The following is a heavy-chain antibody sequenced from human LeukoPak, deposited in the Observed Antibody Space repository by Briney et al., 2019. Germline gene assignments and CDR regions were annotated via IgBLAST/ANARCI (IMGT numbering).Heavy chain of an antibody. D-gene: IGHD5-24*01. CDR1: GFTFSTYG. Sequence: GGSLRLSCAATGFTFSTYGMHWVRQAPGKGLEWVAVISYDGSNEYYADSVKGRFTISRDNAKNSLYLQMNSLRAEDTAIYYCTRVGYIDEGIDYWGQGTLVTVSS. CDR2: ISYDGSNE. CDR3: TRVGYIDEGIDY. J-gene: IGHJ4*02. V-gene: IGHV3-30*03.